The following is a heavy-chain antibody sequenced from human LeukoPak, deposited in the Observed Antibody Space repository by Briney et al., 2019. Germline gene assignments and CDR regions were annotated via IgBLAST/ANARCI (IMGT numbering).Heavy chain of an antibody. CDR3: AKDASSGWSLYYYYGMDV. D-gene: IGHD6-19*01. V-gene: IGHV3-9*01. CDR1: GFTFDDYA. Sequence: PGGSLRLSCAASGFTFDDYAMHWVRQAPGKGLEWVSGISWNSGSIGYADSVKGRFTISRDNAKNSLYLQMNSLRAEDTALYYCAKDASSGWSLYYYYGMDVWGQGTTVTVSS. J-gene: IGHJ6*02. CDR2: ISWNSGSI.